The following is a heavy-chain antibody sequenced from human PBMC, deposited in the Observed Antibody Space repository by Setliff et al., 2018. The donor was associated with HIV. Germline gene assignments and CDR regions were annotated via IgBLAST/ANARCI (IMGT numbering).Heavy chain of an antibody. Sequence: SVKVSCKASGGTFSSYAINWVRQAPGQGLEWMGGIIPIFGKANYAQKFQGRVTITADESTNTAYMEMSSMRSDDTAVYYCARGRISVEAAPLGWFDPWGQGTLVTVSS. J-gene: IGHJ5*02. V-gene: IGHV1-69*13. CDR1: GGTFSSYA. D-gene: IGHD6-6*01. CDR2: IIPIFGKA. CDR3: ARGRISVEAAPLGWFDP.